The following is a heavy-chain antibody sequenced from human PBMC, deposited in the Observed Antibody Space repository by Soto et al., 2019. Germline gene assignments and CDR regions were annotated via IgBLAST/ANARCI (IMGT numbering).Heavy chain of an antibody. CDR2: IYYSGST. D-gene: IGHD5-12*01. J-gene: IGHJ4*02. Sequence: QVQLQESGPGLVKPSHTLSLTCAVSGGSISSGGYYWSWIRQHPGKGLEWIGYIYYSGSTYYDPSLKCRVTISVDRSKNHFSLKLSSVTAADTAVYYCARDASGYGFLDYWGQGTLVTVSS. V-gene: IGHV4-31*11. CDR3: ARDASGYGFLDY. CDR1: GGSISSGGYY.